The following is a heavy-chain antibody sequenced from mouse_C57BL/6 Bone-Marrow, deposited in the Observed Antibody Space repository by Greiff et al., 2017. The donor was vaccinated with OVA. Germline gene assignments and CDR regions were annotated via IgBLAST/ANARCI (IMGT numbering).Heavy chain of an antibody. Sequence: VQLQQSGPELVKPGASVKISCKASGYSFTGYYMNWVKQSPEKSLEWIGEINPSTGGTTYNQKFKAKATLTVDKSSSTAYMQLKSLTSEDSAVYYCARRYYGTIDYWGQGTTLTVSS. CDR2: INPSTGGT. CDR1: GYSFTGYY. J-gene: IGHJ2*01. CDR3: ARRYYGTIDY. V-gene: IGHV1-42*01. D-gene: IGHD1-1*01.